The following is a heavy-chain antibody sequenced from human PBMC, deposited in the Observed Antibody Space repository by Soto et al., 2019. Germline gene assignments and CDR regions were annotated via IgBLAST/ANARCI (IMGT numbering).Heavy chain of an antibody. CDR2: INAGNGNT. V-gene: IGHV1-3*01. D-gene: IGHD2-2*01. J-gene: IGHJ6*02. Sequence: AASVKVSCKASGYTFTSYAMHWVRQAPGQRPEWMGWINAGNGNTKYSQKFQGRVTITRDTSASTAYMELSSLRSEDTAVYYCARDLGVDCSSTSCPDYGMDVWGQGTTVTVSS. CDR3: ARDLGVDCSSTSCPDYGMDV. CDR1: GYTFTSYA.